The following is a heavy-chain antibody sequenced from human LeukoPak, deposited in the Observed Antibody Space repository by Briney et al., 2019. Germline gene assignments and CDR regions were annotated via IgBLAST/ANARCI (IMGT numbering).Heavy chain of an antibody. CDR2: ISGSGGST. D-gene: IGHD6-13*01. V-gene: IGHV3-23*01. CDR3: AKTGTPWYYFDY. Sequence: GGSLRLSCAASGFTFSSYAMSWVRQAPGKGLEWVSAISGSGGSTYYADSVKGRFTISRDNSKNTLYLQMNSLRAEDTAIYYCAKTGTPWYYFDYWGQGTLVTVSS. CDR1: GFTFSSYA. J-gene: IGHJ4*02.